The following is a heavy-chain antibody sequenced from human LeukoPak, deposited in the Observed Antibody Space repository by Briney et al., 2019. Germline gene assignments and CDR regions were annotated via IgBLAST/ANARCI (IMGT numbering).Heavy chain of an antibody. J-gene: IGHJ6*02. D-gene: IGHD3-10*02. CDR1: GFTFSTYS. CDR3: AREGDVQRQYYNGMDV. CDR2: ISTSGSTI. V-gene: IGHV3-48*01. Sequence: GGSLRLSCAASGFTFSTYSMIWVRQAPGKGLEWVSHISTSGSTIFYADSVKGRFTISRDNAGNSLYLQMNNLRAEDTALYYRAREGDVQRQYYNGMDVWGQGTTVTVSS.